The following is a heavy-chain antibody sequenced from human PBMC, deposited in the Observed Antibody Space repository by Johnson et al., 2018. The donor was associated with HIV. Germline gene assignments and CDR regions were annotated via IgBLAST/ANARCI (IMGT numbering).Heavy chain of an antibody. J-gene: IGHJ3*02. CDR3: ARDVVSDGNYPPDAFDI. V-gene: IGHV3-7*05. Sequence: VQLVESGGGLVQPGGSLGLSCAASGFTFSNYWMSWVRQAPGKGLEWVAHIDQDGTEKYYVDSVKGRFTIIRDNTKNSLFLQVNSLRAEDTALYYCARDVVSDGNYPPDAFDIWGQGTVVTVSS. CDR2: IDQDGTEK. CDR1: GFTFSNYW. D-gene: IGHD1-7*01.